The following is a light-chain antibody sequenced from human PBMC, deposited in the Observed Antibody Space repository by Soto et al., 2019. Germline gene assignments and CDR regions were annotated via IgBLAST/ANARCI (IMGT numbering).Light chain of an antibody. Sequence: ELVLTRSPGTLSLSPGARATLSCRASQSISSNYLAWYQQKPGQAPRLLIYGASTRATGIPDRFSGSGSGTNFTLTISRQEPEDFAVYHCQQYDDSMTFGQGTKVDIK. CDR3: QQYDDSMT. V-gene: IGKV3-20*01. J-gene: IGKJ1*01. CDR2: GAS. CDR1: QSISSNY.